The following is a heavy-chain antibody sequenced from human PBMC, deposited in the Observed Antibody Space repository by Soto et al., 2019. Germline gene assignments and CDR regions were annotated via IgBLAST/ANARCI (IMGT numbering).Heavy chain of an antibody. D-gene: IGHD2-2*01. CDR3: AKPKYSSSWDDAFDI. CDR1: GFTFSGYA. V-gene: IGHV3-23*01. CDR2: IRGSGDSA. Sequence: PGGSLRLSCEASGFTFSGYAMSWVRQAPGKGLEWVSAIRGSGDSAYYADSVRGRFTISRDNSKNTLDLQMDSLRAEDTAVYFCAKPKYSSSWDDAFDIWGQGTKVTVSS. J-gene: IGHJ3*02.